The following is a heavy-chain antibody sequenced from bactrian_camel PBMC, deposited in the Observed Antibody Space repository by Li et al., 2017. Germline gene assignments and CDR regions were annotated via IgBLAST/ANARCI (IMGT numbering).Heavy chain of an antibody. D-gene: IGHD6*01. Sequence: VQLVESGGGLVQPGGSLRLSCEASGFTFSNNWMHWVRQAPGKGLEWVSSIYTGDGNTNSADSVKGRFTISRDNTKNMLYLQMNSLKSEDTALYYCATDDDTVVAGADFGYWGQGTQVTVS. CDR3: ATDDDTVVAGADFGY. CDR1: GFTFSNNW. V-gene: IGHV3S6*01. J-gene: IGHJ6*01. CDR2: IYTGDGNT.